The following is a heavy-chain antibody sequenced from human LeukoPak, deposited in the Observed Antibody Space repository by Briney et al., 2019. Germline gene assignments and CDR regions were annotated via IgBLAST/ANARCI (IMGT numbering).Heavy chain of an antibody. V-gene: IGHV3-15*01. CDR1: GFTFSNAW. CDR2: IKSKTDGGTT. Sequence: GGSLRLSCAASGFTFSNAWMTWVRQAPGKGLEWVGRIKSKTDGGTTDYAAPVKGRFTISRDDSRNTLYLQMNSLRDEDTAVYYCARKPPLWYYFDYWGQGTLVTVSS. D-gene: IGHD3-10*01. J-gene: IGHJ4*02. CDR3: ARKPPLWYYFDY.